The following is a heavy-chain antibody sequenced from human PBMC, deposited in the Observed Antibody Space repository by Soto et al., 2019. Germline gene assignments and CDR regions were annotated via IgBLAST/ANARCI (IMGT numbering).Heavy chain of an antibody. J-gene: IGHJ1*01. CDR3: VRGYCTTTPCSGDFQH. V-gene: IGHV1-46*01. D-gene: IGHD2-8*01. CDR1: GYKFTTYF. CDR2: IHPSGDT. Sequence: QVQLVQSGAEVKKPGASVKVACKASGYKFTTYFIHWVRQAPGQGLEWMGMIHPSGDTGYGQKFRGRVTMTIDTSTTPAYMELRNLTSEDTAIYFSVRGYCTTTPCSGDFQHWGQGTLVTVSS.